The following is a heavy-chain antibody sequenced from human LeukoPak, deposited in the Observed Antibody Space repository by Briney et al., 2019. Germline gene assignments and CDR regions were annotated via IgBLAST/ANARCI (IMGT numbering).Heavy chain of an antibody. V-gene: IGHV3-21*01. CDR3: ARDARFGELLSVDLDY. J-gene: IGHJ4*02. D-gene: IGHD3-10*01. Sequence: GGSLRLSCAASGFTFSSYSMNWVRQAPGKGLEWVSSISSSSSYIYYADSVKGRFTIFRDNAKNSLYLQMNSLRAEDTAVYYCARDARFGELLSVDLDYWGQGTLVTVSP. CDR1: GFTFSSYS. CDR2: ISSSSSYI.